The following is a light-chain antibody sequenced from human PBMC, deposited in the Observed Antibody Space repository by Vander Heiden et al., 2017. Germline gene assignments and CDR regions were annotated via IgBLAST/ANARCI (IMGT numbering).Light chain of an antibody. Sequence: DIQLTQSPSFLSASVGDRVTITCRASQGISSYLAWYQQKPGKAPKLLIYAASTLQSGVPSRFSGSGSGTEFTLTISNLQPEDFATYYCQQLNSYPQTFGQGTKVEIK. CDR1: QGISSY. V-gene: IGKV1-9*01. CDR3: QQLNSYPQT. CDR2: AAS. J-gene: IGKJ1*01.